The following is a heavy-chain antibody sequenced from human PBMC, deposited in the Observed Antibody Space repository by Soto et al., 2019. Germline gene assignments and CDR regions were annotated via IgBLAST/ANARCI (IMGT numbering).Heavy chain of an antibody. Sequence: PSETLSLTCAVYGGSFSSSYWSWIRQPPGKGLEWIAENIHSGSTSQNPARKRRVTISDETAKYQCSLNLSSVTAAETAVYYCARDCSGYDLVLDDYYGMDVWGQGTTVTVSS. CDR3: ARDCSGYDLVLDDYYGMDV. V-gene: IGHV4-34*12. D-gene: IGHD5-12*01. J-gene: IGHJ6*02. CDR1: GGSFSSSY. CDR2: NIHSGST.